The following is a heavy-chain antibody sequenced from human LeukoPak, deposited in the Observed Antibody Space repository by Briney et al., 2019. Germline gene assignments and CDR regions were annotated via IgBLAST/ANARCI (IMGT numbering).Heavy chain of an antibody. Sequence: GGSLRLSCAASGFTFSSYGMHWVRQAPGKGLEWVAVISYDGSNKYYADSVKGRFTISRDNSKNTLYLQMNSLRAEDTAVYYCARAYDYGDYTPLHYWGQGTLVTVSS. CDR2: ISYDGSNK. V-gene: IGHV3-30*03. D-gene: IGHD4-17*01. CDR1: GFTFSSYG. CDR3: ARAYDYGDYTPLHY. J-gene: IGHJ4*02.